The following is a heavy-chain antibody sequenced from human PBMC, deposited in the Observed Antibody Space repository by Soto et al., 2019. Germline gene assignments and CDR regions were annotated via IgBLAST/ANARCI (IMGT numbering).Heavy chain of an antibody. CDR1: GGSISSGDSY. V-gene: IGHV4-30-4*01. CDR2: IYYSGST. D-gene: IGHD3-10*01. CDR3: ARGPTSIYYNWFDP. Sequence: SETLSLTCTVFGGSISSGDSYWSWIRQPPGKGLEWIGYIYYSGSTYYNPSLKSRVTISVDTSKNQFSLKLSSVTAADTAVYYCARGPTSIYYNWFDPWGQGTLVTVSS. J-gene: IGHJ5*02.